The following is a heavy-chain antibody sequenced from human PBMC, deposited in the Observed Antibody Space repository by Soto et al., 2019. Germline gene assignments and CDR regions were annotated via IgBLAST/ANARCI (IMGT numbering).Heavy chain of an antibody. CDR2: VSASGLNT. Sequence: GGSLRLSCAASGFTFSTYAMAWVLQAPGKGLEWVSGVSASGLNTDYADPVKGRFYISRDNSKNTVSLHMNSLRAEDTAVYYCARNVAAAGTNWFDPWGQGTLVTVSS. CDR3: ARNVAAAGTNWFDP. CDR1: GFTFSTYA. J-gene: IGHJ5*02. V-gene: IGHV3-23*01. D-gene: IGHD6-13*01.